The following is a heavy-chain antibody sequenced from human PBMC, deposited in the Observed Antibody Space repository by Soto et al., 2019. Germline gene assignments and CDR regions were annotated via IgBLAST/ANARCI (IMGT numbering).Heavy chain of an antibody. CDR3: ARSRSWNYDAFDI. V-gene: IGHV3-23*01. CDR1: GITFSSYA. D-gene: IGHD6-13*01. Sequence: GGSLRLSCAASGITFSSYAMSWVRQAPGKGLEWVSAISGSGGSTYDADSVKGRFTISRDNSKNPLYLQMNSLRAEDTAVYYCARSRSWNYDAFDIWGQGTMVTVSS. J-gene: IGHJ3*02. CDR2: ISGSGGST.